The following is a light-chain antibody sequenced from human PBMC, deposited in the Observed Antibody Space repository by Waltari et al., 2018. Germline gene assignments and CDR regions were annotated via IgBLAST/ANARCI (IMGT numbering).Light chain of an antibody. CDR1: SSDVGGYNY. CDR3: CSYAGSYTVV. J-gene: IGLJ2*01. CDR2: DVG. Sequence: QSALTQPRSVSGSPGQSVTISCTGTSSDVGGYNYVSWYQQHPGKAPKLMIYDVGKRPSGAPERFSGSKSGNTASLTISGLQAEDEADYYCCSYAGSYTVVFGGGTKLTVL. V-gene: IGLV2-11*01.